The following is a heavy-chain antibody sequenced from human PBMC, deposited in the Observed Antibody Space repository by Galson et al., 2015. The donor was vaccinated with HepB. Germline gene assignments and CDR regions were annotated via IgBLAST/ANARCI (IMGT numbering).Heavy chain of an antibody. V-gene: IGHV3-30*02. J-gene: IGHJ4*02. CDR1: GFTFSTHG. CDR2: IRTDASNK. D-gene: IGHD3-10*01. CDR3: ARDHGYSGSGSFPQ. Sequence: SLRLSCAASGFTFSTHGMHWVRQAPGKGLEWVAFIRTDASNKYYADSVKGRFIISRDNSRNTLYLQMDSLRPEDTAVYYCARDHGYSGSGSFPQWGQGTLVTVSS.